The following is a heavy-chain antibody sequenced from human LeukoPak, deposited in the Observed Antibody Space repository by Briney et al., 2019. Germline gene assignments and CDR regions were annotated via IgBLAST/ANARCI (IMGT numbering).Heavy chain of an antibody. Sequence: ASVKVSCKASGYTFTSYDINWVRQATGQGLEWMGWMNPNSGNTGYAQKFQGRVTMTRNTSISTAYMELSSLRSEDTAVYYCARCRHPYTIFGVVIQDYWGQGTLVTVSS. D-gene: IGHD3-3*01. CDR3: ARCRHPYTIFGVVIQDY. V-gene: IGHV1-8*01. CDR1: GYTFTSYD. CDR2: MNPNSGNT. J-gene: IGHJ4*02.